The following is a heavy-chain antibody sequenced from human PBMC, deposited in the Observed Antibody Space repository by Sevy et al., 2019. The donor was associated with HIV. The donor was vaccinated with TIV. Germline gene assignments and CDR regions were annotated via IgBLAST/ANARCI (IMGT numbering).Heavy chain of an antibody. Sequence: GGSLRLSCAASEFTFSYYWMTWVRQAPGKGLEWVANIKQDGSEKYYVDSVKGRFTISRDNAKNSLYLQMNSLRAEDRALYYWAGGNFYGSPPAGMDVWGQGTTVTVSS. CDR1: EFTFSYYW. CDR2: IKQDGSEK. CDR3: AGGNFYGSPPAGMDV. D-gene: IGHD2-15*01. J-gene: IGHJ6*02. V-gene: IGHV3-7*04.